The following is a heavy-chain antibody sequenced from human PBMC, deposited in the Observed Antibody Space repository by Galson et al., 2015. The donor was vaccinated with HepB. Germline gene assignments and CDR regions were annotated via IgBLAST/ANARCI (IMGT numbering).Heavy chain of an antibody. CDR3: ARRDAFWSSDAFDF. CDR2: IYPGDSET. J-gene: IGHJ3*01. CDR1: GYRFNSYW. Sequence: QSGAEVKKPGESLKISCKGSGYRFNSYWIAWVRQMPGKGLERMGIIYPGDSETRYSPSFQGQVTISADKSISIAYLQWSSLKASDTAMYYCARRDAFWSSDAFDFWGQGTVVTVSS. D-gene: IGHD3-3*01. V-gene: IGHV5-51*03.